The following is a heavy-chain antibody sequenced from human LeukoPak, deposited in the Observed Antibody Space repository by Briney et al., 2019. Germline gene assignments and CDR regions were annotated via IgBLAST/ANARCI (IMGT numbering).Heavy chain of an antibody. Sequence: PGGSLRLSCAASGFTFSTYVMNWVRQAPGKGLEWVSTISDSGGSTYYADSVKGRFTISRDNSKGTLYLQMNSLRAEDTAVYYCGRYYVMDVWGQGTSVTVSS. CDR2: ISDSGGST. J-gene: IGHJ6*02. CDR3: GRYYVMDV. CDR1: GFTFSTYV. V-gene: IGHV3-23*01.